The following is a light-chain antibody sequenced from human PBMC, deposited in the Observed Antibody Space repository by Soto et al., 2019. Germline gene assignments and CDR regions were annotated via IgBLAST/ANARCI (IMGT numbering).Light chain of an antibody. J-gene: IGLJ3*02. CDR2: EVS. V-gene: IGLV2-18*01. Sequence: QSALTQTPSVSGSPGQSVTISCTGTSTDFVSYNRVSWYQQPPGTAPKLMIYEVSKRPSGVPDRFSGSKSGNTASLTISGLQAADEADYYCQAYDYSLTAFVFGGGTKLTVL. CDR1: STDFVSYNR. CDR3: QAYDYSLTAFV.